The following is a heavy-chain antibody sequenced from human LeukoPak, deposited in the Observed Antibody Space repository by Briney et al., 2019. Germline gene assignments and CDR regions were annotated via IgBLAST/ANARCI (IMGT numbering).Heavy chain of an antibody. CDR2: IYYSGST. D-gene: IGHD1-14*01. CDR3: AREGSYRDFDS. J-gene: IGHJ4*02. Sequence: SETLSLTCTVSGGSISSYYWSWIRQPPGKGLEWIGYIYYSGSTNYNPSLKSRVTISVDTSKNQFSLKVSSVTAADTAVYYCAREGSYRDFDSWGQGTLVTVSS. V-gene: IGHV4-59*01. CDR1: GGSISSYY.